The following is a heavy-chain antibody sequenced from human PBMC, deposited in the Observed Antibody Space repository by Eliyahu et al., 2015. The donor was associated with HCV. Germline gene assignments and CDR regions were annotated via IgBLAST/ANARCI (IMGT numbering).Heavy chain of an antibody. Sequence: VXLVESGGRLVQPGRSLRLSCKTSGFNFGDYAMSWVRQAPGKGLEWVGFIRSNSYGGTTEYAASVKGRFSISRDDSNTIAYLQMNSLKPEDTAMYYCTRGIDFWGQGTLVTVSS. CDR1: GFNFGDYA. J-gene: IGHJ4*02. CDR2: IRSNSYGGTT. CDR3: TRGIDF. V-gene: IGHV3-49*04.